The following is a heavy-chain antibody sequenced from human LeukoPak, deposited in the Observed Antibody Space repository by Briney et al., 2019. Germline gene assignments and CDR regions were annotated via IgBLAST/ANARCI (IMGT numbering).Heavy chain of an antibody. CDR2: IWYDGSNK. V-gene: IGHV3-33*08. Sequence: SGGSLRLSCAASGFTFSSYGMHWVRQAPGKGLEWVAVIWYDGSNKYYADSVKGRFTISRDNSKNTLYLQMNSLRAEDTAVYYCARDYFAWPYYYYGMDVWGQGTTVTVSS. CDR1: GFTFSSYG. J-gene: IGHJ6*02. CDR3: ARDYFAWPYYYYGMDV. D-gene: IGHD2/OR15-2a*01.